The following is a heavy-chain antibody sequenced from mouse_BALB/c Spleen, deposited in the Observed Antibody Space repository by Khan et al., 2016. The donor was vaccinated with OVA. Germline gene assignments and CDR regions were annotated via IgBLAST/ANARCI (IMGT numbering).Heavy chain of an antibody. J-gene: IGHJ2*01. Sequence: QIQLVQSGPELMKPGESVKISCKASGYTFTNYGMNWVKQAPGQDLTWMGWIYPNTGEPTYDEEFKGRFAFTSETSASTTYLQINKCTKQDTATYVCARKGFDNGIGYPFDYWGQGTTLTVSS. D-gene: IGHD1-2*01. CDR1: GYTFTNYG. CDR2: IYPNTGEP. CDR3: ARKGFDNGIGYPFDY. V-gene: IGHV9-3*02.